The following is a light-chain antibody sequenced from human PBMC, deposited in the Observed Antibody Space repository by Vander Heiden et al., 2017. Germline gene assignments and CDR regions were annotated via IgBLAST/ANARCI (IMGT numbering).Light chain of an antibody. J-gene: IGLJ2*01. Sequence: QSVLILPLSVSGAPGQRATISCTRGSSNIGAGYGVHWYQQLPGTTPKLLIYGNNNRPSGVPDRFSGSKSGTSASLAITGLQAEDEADYYCQSYGTGLSSVVFGGGTKLTVL. CDR2: GNN. V-gene: IGLV1-40*01. CDR3: QSYGTGLSSVV. CDR1: SSNIGAGYG.